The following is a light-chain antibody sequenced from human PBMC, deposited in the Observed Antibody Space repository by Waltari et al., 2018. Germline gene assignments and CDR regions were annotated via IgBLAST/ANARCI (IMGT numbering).Light chain of an antibody. CDR1: QDISNY. CDR3: QQYANLPHT. J-gene: IGKJ5*01. CDR2: DAS. Sequence: DIQMTQSPSSLSASVGDRVNITCQASQDISNYLYWYQQKPEKATNLQIYDASDLESGVPSRFSGSGSETDFTFTIASLQPEDIATYHCQQYANLPHTFGQGTRLEIK. V-gene: IGKV1-33*01.